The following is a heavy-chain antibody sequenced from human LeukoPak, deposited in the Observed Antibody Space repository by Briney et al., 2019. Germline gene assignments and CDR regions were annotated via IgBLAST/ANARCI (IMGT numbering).Heavy chain of an antibody. J-gene: IGHJ4*02. Sequence: GGSLRLSCAASGFTFTNYAMSWVRQAPGTGLEWVSTISVSGTYTNYVDSVRGRFTISRVNSNNTVYLHLNTLRAEDTAIYYCARGMTTVTTGDYWGQGTLVTVSS. CDR3: ARGMTTVTTGDY. V-gene: IGHV3-23*01. CDR1: GFTFTNYA. CDR2: ISVSGTYT. D-gene: IGHD4-17*01.